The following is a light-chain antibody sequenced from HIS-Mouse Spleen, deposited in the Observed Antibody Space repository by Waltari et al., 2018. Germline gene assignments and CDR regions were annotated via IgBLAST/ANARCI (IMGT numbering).Light chain of an antibody. Sequence: QSALTQPASVSGSPGQSITISCTGTSSDVGGYNYVSWYQQHPGKAPTLMIYDVSNRPSGVSKRFAGSKSGNTASLTISGLQAEDEADYYCSSYTSSSTPYVFGTGTKVTVL. CDR2: DVS. J-gene: IGLJ1*01. CDR1: SSDVGGYNY. V-gene: IGLV2-14*03. CDR3: SSYTSSSTPYV.